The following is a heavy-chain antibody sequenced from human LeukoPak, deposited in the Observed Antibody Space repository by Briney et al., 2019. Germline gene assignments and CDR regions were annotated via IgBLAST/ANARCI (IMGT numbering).Heavy chain of an antibody. D-gene: IGHD6-19*01. J-gene: IGHJ4*02. CDR2: IIPIFGTA. V-gene: IGHV1-69*05. Sequence: SVEVSCKASGGTFSSYAISWVRQAPGQGLEWMGGIIPIFGTANYAQKFQGRVTITTDESTSTAYMELSSLRSEDTAVYYCARGRKQWLVAYYFDYWGQGTLVTVSS. CDR1: GGTFSSYA. CDR3: ARGRKQWLVAYYFDY.